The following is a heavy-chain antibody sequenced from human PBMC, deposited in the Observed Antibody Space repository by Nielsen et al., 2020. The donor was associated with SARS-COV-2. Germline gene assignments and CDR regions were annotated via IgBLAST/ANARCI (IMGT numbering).Heavy chain of an antibody. CDR3: ARDRRYFDWLSPAYYYYGMDV. CDR2: IKQDGSEK. J-gene: IGHJ6*02. CDR1: GFTFDDYG. V-gene: IGHV3-7*03. Sequence: GGSLRLSCAASGFTFDDYGMSWVRQAPGKGLEWVANIKQDGSEKYYVDSVKGRFTISRDNAKNSLYLQMNSLRAEDTAVYYCARDRRYFDWLSPAYYYYGMDVWGQGTTVTVSS. D-gene: IGHD3-9*01.